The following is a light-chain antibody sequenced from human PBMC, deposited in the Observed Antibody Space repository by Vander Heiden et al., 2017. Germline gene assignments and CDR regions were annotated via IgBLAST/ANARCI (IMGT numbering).Light chain of an antibody. V-gene: IGKV1-12*01. J-gene: IGKJ2*01. CDR1: QGISNW. Sequence: DIQMTQSPSSLSSSLGDRITITCRAIQGISNWLAWYQHKPGKAPKLLIYAASSLQSGVPSRFSGSGSGTDFTLTIRSLQPGDFATYFCQQSYTFPYTFGQGTKLEIK. CDR3: QQSYTFPYT. CDR2: AAS.